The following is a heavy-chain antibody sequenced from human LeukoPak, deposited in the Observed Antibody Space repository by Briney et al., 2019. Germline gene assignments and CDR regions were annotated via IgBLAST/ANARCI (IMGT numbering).Heavy chain of an antibody. D-gene: IGHD1-26*01. CDR2: IYTSGST. V-gene: IGHV4-61*02. CDR1: GGSISSGSYY. CDR3: ARASGSSDNWFDP. Sequence: SETLSLTCTVSGGSISSGSYYWSWIRQPAGKRLEWIGRIYTSGSTNYNPSLKSRVTISVDTSKNQFSLKLSSVTAADTAVYYCARASGSSDNWFDPWGQGTLVTVSS. J-gene: IGHJ5*02.